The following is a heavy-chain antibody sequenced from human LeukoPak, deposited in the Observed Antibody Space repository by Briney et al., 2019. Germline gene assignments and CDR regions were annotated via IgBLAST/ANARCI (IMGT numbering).Heavy chain of an antibody. CDR2: IYYSGST. V-gene: IGHV4-30-4*01. CDR3: ARGGYYGSGSVPINYYYYYGMDV. CDR1: GVSISSGDYY. J-gene: IGHJ6*02. D-gene: IGHD3-10*01. Sequence: PSETLSLSCTVSGVSISSGDYYRSWIRQPPGKGLEWIGYIYYSGSTYYNPSLKSRVTISVDTSKNQFSLKLSSVTAADTAVYYCARGGYYGSGSVPINYYYYYGMDVWGQGTTVTVSS.